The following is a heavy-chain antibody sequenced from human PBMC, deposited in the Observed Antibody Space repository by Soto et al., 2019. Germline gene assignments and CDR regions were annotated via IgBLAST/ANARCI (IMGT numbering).Heavy chain of an antibody. J-gene: IGHJ4*02. Sequence: GGSLRLSCAASGFTFDDYAMHWVRQAPGKGLEWVSGISWNSGSIGYADSVKGRFTISRDNAKNSLYLQMNSLRAEDTALYYCANDMVSFVGETADRFLEWLLLDYWGQGTLVTVSS. CDR2: ISWNSGSI. CDR3: ANDMVSFVGETADRFLEWLLLDY. V-gene: IGHV3-9*01. D-gene: IGHD3-3*01. CDR1: GFTFDDYA.